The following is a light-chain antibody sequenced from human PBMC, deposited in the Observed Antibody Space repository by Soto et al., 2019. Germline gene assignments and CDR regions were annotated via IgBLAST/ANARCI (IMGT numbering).Light chain of an antibody. CDR3: QSYDISLSVVV. V-gene: IGLV1-40*01. CDR2: GNT. J-gene: IGLJ2*01. CDR1: SSNIGAGYD. Sequence: QSVLTQPPSVSGAPGQRATISCTGSSSNIGAGYDVHWYQQLPGAAPKLLISGNTNRPSGVPDRFSGSKSGTSASLAIIGLQAEDEADYYCQSYDISLSVVVFGGGTKVTVL.